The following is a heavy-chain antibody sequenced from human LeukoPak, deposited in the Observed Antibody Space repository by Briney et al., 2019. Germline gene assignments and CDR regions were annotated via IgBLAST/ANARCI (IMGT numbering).Heavy chain of an antibody. V-gene: IGHV3-53*01. J-gene: IGHJ4*02. Sequence: GGSLRLSCAASGFTFSNYWMSWVRQTPGKGLEWVSVIYSGGSTYYADSVKGRFTISRDNSKNTLYIQMNSLRAEDTAVYYCARERVGATVDYWGQGTLVTVSS. CDR2: IYSGGST. CDR1: GFTFSNYW. D-gene: IGHD1-26*01. CDR3: ARERVGATVDY.